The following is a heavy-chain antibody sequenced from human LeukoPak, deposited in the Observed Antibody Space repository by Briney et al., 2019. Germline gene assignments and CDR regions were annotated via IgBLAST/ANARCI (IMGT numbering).Heavy chain of an antibody. V-gene: IGHV3-48*03. Sequence: PGRPLRLSCAASEFTFSSYEMNWVRQAPGKGLEWISYISTSGSTIYYADSMKGRFTISRDNAKNSLYLQMNSLRPEDTAVYYCARASWDAFDIWGQGTMVTVSS. CDR3: ARASWDAFDI. CDR1: EFTFSSYE. D-gene: IGHD2-2*01. J-gene: IGHJ3*02. CDR2: ISTSGSTI.